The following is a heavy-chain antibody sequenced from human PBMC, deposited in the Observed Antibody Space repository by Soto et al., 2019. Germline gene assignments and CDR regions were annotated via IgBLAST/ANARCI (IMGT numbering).Heavy chain of an antibody. CDR2: ISGYNGKT. D-gene: IGHD2-21*02. CDR1: GYTFTSYG. CDR3: AREGDVPYYYYGMDV. Sequence: QVQLVQSGGEVRKPGASVTVSCKASGYTFTSYGISWVRQAPGQGLEWMGWISGYNGKTNYAQKGQDRVTLTTDTSTSTVYLELRSLRFDDTAVYYCAREGDVPYYYYGMDVWGQGTTVTVSS. J-gene: IGHJ6*02. V-gene: IGHV1-18*01.